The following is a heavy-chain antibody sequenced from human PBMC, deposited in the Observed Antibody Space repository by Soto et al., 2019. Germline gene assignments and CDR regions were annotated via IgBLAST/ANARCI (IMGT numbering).Heavy chain of an antibody. J-gene: IGHJ6*02. Sequence: GGSLRLSCAASGFTFSSYWMSWVRQAPGKGLEWVANIKQDGSEKYYVDSVKGRFTISRDNAKNSLYLQMNSLRAEDTAVYYCAREGANVDTAMPIPYYGMDVWGQGTTVTVSS. CDR2: IKQDGSEK. D-gene: IGHD5-18*01. CDR1: GFTFSSYW. CDR3: AREGANVDTAMPIPYYGMDV. V-gene: IGHV3-7*01.